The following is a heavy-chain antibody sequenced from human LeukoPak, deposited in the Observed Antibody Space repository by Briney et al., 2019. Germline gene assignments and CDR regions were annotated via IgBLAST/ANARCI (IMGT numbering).Heavy chain of an antibody. CDR1: GCSFSSYG. CDR3: AKGYYYDSSGYKIFDY. CDR2: ISNDGSRK. D-gene: IGHD3-22*01. V-gene: IGHV3-30*18. Sequence: GGSLRLSCAASGCSFSSYGMHWVRQAPGKGLEWVAVISNDGSRKYYVDSVKGRFTISRDNSKNTLYLQMNSLRAEDTAVYYCAKGYYYDSSGYKIFDYWGQGTLVTVSS. J-gene: IGHJ4*02.